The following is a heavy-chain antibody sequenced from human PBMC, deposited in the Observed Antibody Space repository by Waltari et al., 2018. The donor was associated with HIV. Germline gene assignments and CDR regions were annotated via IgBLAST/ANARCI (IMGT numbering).Heavy chain of an antibody. J-gene: IGHJ4*02. V-gene: IGHV1-18*01. CDR3: ARVRSSSWSPWYIDY. CDR2: ISSYNSNT. CDR1: GYTFTSYG. Sequence: QVQLVQSGAEVKKPGASVKVSCKASGYTFTSYGISWVRQAPGQGLEWMGWISSYNSNTTYAQKPQGRVTMTTDTSTNTAYMELRSLRSDDTAVYYCARVRSSSWSPWYIDYWGQGTPVTVSS. D-gene: IGHD6-13*01.